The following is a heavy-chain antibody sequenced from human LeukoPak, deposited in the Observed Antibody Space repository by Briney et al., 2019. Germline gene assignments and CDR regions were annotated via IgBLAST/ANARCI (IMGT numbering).Heavy chain of an antibody. V-gene: IGHV4-59*01. D-gene: IGHD4-23*01. CDR3: AIVMTTLEFHY. Sequence: SGTLSLTCTVAGGSISSYYWTWIRQPPGKGLEWIGYIYYSGSTNYNPSLKSRVTISVDTSKNQFSLKVSSVTAADTAVYYCAIVMTTLEFHYWVQGTLVTVSS. J-gene: IGHJ4*02. CDR2: IYYSGST. CDR1: GGSISSYY.